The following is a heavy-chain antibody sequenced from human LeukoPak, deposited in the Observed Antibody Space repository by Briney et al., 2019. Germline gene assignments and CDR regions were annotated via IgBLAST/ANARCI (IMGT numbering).Heavy chain of an antibody. CDR2: IDNDGTFT. Sequence: GGSLRLSCSASGFTFSNYWMHGARQAPGKGLVWVTRIDNDGTFTNYADSVKGRFTISRDNAKNTLYLQMNGLRVEDTAVYYCIRGSNAWNGMDVWGQGTTVTVSS. J-gene: IGHJ6*02. CDR3: IRGSNAWNGMDV. CDR1: GFTFSNYW. D-gene: IGHD6-19*01. V-gene: IGHV3-74*01.